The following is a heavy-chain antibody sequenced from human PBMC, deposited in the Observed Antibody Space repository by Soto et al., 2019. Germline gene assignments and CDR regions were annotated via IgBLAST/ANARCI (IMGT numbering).Heavy chain of an antibody. Sequence: GGSLRLSCVASGFNLSHPWMTWVRQAAGKVLEWEGRNKMETDSATTDDPKHVKNRDTIVTKDTKNTINPEKNSLKTEDTAVYYFTTGIKYDILTGYNNFAYWGQGALVTVSS. J-gene: IGHJ4*02. CDR3: TTGIKYDILTGYNNFAY. V-gene: IGHV3-15*01. D-gene: IGHD3-9*01. CDR2: NKMETDSATT. CDR1: GFNLSHPW.